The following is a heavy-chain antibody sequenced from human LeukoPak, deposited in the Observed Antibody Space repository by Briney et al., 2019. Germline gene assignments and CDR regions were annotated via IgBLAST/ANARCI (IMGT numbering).Heavy chain of an antibody. V-gene: IGHV3-30*18. CDR1: GFTFSSYG. D-gene: IGHD3-10*01. J-gene: IGHJ3*02. Sequence: PGGSLRLSCAASGFTFSSYGIHWVRQAPGKGLEWVAVISNDGSNKYYADSVKGRFTTSRDNSKNTLYLQMNSLRAEDTAVYYCAKGRGAFDIWGQGTMVTVSS. CDR3: AKGRGAFDI. CDR2: ISNDGSNK.